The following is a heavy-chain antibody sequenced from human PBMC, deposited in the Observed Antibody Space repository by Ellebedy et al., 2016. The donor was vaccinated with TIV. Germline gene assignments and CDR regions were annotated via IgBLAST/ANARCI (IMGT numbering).Heavy chain of an antibody. V-gene: IGHV4-34*01. CDR1: GGSFSGYY. D-gene: IGHD3-10*01. Sequence: SETLSLXXAVYGGSFSGYYWSWIRQPPGKGLEWIGEINHSGSNDYNPSLKSRVTISVDTSKNQFSLKLSSVTAADTAVYYCARGVLWFGELFDAFDIWGQGTMVTVSS. CDR2: INHSGSN. CDR3: ARGVLWFGELFDAFDI. J-gene: IGHJ3*02.